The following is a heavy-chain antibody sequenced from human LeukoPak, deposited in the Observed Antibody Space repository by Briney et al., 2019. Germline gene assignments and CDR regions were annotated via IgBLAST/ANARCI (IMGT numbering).Heavy chain of an antibody. CDR2: IIPIFGIA. J-gene: IGHJ4*02. D-gene: IGHD2-21*02. V-gene: IGHV1-69*04. CDR1: GGTFSSYA. Sequence: SVKVSCKASGGTFSSYAISWVRQAPGQGLEWMGRIIPIFGIANYAQKFQGRVTITADKSTSTAYMELSSLRSEDTAVCYCARDAAYCGGDCPFDYWGQGTLVTVSS. CDR3: ARDAAYCGGDCPFDY.